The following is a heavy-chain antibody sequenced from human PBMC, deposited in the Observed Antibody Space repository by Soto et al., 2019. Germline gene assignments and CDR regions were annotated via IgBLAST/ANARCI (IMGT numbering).Heavy chain of an antibody. CDR1: GFSFSDSA. D-gene: IGHD4-4*01. J-gene: IGHJ4*02. CDR2: TRSEAHSYAT. V-gene: IGHV3-73*02. CDR3: TRHTVDY. Sequence: EVQLVESGGGLVQPGGSLKLSCAASGFSFSDSAIHWVRQASGKGLEWVGRTRSEAHSYATAFAASVKGRFTISRDDSKYTVYLQMNSLKTDDTAVYYCTRHTVDYWGQGTLVTFSS.